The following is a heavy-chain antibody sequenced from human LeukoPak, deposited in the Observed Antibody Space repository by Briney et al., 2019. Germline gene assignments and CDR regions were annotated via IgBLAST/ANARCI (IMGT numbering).Heavy chain of an antibody. D-gene: IGHD1-20*01. V-gene: IGHV1-69*01. CDR2: IIPIFGTA. Sequence: ASVKVSCKASGGTFSSYAISWVRQAPGQGLEWMRGIIPIFGTANYAQKFQGRVTITADESTSTAYMELSSLRSEDTAVYYCARDAPPLTGTTVYWGQGTLVTVSS. CDR3: ARDAPPLTGTTVY. J-gene: IGHJ4*02. CDR1: GGTFSSYA.